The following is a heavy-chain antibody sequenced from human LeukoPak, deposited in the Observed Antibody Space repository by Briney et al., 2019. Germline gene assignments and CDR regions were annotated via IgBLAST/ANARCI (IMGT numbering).Heavy chain of an antibody. V-gene: IGHV3-7*01. J-gene: IGHJ3*01. Sequence: GGSLRLSCAASGFTFSSYSMNWVRQAPGKGLEWVADIKPDGSHVSYVDSVKGRFSISRDNAQNSLYLQVSSLKAEDTAIYYCAREGRLLGAFDVWGQGTMVTVSS. CDR1: GFTFSSYS. CDR2: IKPDGSHV. D-gene: IGHD2-15*01. CDR3: AREGRLLGAFDV.